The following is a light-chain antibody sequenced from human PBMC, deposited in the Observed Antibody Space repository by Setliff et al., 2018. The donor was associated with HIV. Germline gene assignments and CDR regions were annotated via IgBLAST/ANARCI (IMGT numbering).Light chain of an antibody. CDR3: CSYAGSYTFV. V-gene: IGLV2-11*01. Sequence: QSALTQPRPVSGSRGQSVTRSCTGHSSDVGRYDYVSWYQQHPGKAPKLMIYDVSKRPSGVPARFSGFKAGNTASLFIAGLEPEDEADYYCCSYAGSYTFVFGTGTKVTV. CDR2: DVS. CDR1: SSDVGRYDY. J-gene: IGLJ1*01.